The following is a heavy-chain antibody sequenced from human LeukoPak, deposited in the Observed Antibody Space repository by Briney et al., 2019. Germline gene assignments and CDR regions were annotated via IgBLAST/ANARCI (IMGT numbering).Heavy chain of an antibody. V-gene: IGHV3-48*02. Sequence: GGSLRLSCAASGFTFRSYSMNWVRQAPGKGLEWVSYISSTSSTIYYADSVKGRFAISRDNAKNSLYLQMNSLRDEDTAVYYCARYTMVRGIVVWFDPWGQGTVLTVSS. CDR1: GFTFRSYS. CDR2: ISSTSSTI. J-gene: IGHJ5*02. D-gene: IGHD3-10*01. CDR3: ARYTMVRGIVVWFDP.